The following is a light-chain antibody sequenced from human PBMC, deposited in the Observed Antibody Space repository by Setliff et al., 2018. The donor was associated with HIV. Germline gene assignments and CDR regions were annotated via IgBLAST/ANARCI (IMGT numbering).Light chain of an antibody. CDR3: SSYASTYTYVV. CDR1: SDDVGAYNY. CDR2: DVS. Sequence: QSVLTQPRSVSGSPGQSVTISCTGTSDDVGAYNYVSWYLQYPGKAPKLIIYDVSQRPSGVPNRFSGSKSGNTASLTISGLQTEDDGDYYCSSYASTYTYVVFGGGTKVTVL. V-gene: IGLV2-11*01. J-gene: IGLJ2*01.